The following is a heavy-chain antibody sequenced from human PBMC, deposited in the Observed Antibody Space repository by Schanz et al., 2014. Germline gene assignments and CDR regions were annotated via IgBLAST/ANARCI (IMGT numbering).Heavy chain of an antibody. J-gene: IGHJ5*02. CDR1: GYTFSDYG. CDR3: ARGRGCTGGSCYSWFDL. Sequence: QVQLVQSGDEVKKPGASVKVSCKTSGYTFSDYGITWVRQAPGQGLEWVGWISPYTGNTHYFDKMEGRVTMTTDKSTSTAYMELRSLRSDDTAMYYCARGRGCTGGSCYSWFDLWGRGTLVTVAS. CDR2: ISPYTGNT. V-gene: IGHV1-18*01. D-gene: IGHD2-15*01.